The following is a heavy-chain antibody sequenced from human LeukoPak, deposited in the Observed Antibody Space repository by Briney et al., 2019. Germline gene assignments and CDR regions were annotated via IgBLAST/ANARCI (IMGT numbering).Heavy chain of an antibody. D-gene: IGHD3-3*01. V-gene: IGHV1-69*01. J-gene: IGHJ4*02. CDR1: GGTFSSYA. CDR3: ARVMGLRYYDFWSGSYYFDY. CDR2: IIPIFGTA. Sequence: PSVKVSCKASGGTFSSYAISWVRQAPGQGLEWMGGIIPIFGTANYAQKFQGRVTITADESTSTAYMELSSLRSEDTAVYYCARVMGLRYYDFWSGSYYFDYWGQGTLVTVSS.